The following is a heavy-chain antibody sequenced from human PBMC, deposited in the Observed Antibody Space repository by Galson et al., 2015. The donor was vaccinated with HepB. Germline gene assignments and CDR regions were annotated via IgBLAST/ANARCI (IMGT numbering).Heavy chain of an antibody. V-gene: IGHV1-2*02. D-gene: IGHD3-22*01. CDR1: GHTLTGYY. CDR3: ARDGGFYYGSSSYYYGGVS. Sequence: SVKVSCKASGHTLTGYYIHWARQAPGQGLEWMGWINPNSGATNYAQKFQGRVTMTWDTSISTAYMELSRLRSDDTAVYYCARDGGFYYGSSSYYYGGVSWGQGTLVTVSS. CDR2: INPNSGAT. J-gene: IGHJ5*02.